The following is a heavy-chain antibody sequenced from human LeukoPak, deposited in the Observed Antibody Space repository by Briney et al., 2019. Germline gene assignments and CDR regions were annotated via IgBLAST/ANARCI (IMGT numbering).Heavy chain of an antibody. D-gene: IGHD5-18*01. CDR1: GYTFSAYY. V-gene: IGHV1-2*02. J-gene: IGHJ4*02. CDR3: ARWYSYGYGY. Sequence: GASVKVSCKASGYTFSAYYMHWVRQALGQGLEWMGWINPNSGATSYAQKFKGRITMARDTSISTAYMELSRLESDDTAVYYCARWYSYGYGYWGQGTLVTVSS. CDR2: INPNSGAT.